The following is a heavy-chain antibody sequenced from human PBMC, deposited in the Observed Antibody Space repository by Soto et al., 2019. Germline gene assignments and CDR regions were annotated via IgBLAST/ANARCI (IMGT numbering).Heavy chain of an antibody. CDR2: IYYSGST. CDR3: ATMRSLAARPLN. CDR1: GGSISSGGYY. V-gene: IGHV4-31*03. D-gene: IGHD6-6*01. J-gene: IGHJ4*02. Sequence: KASETLSLTCTVSGGSISSGGYYWSWIRQHPGKGLEWIGYIYYSGSTYYNPSLKSRVTISVDTSKNQFSLKLSSVTAADTAVYYCATMRSLAARPLNWGQGTLVTVSS.